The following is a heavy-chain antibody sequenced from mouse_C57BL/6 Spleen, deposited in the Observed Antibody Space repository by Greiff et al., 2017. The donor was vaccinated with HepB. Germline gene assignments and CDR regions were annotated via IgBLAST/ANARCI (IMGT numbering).Heavy chain of an antibody. J-gene: IGHJ4*01. D-gene: IGHD2-3*01. CDR1: GFNIKDYY. Sequence: EVKVEESGAELVRPGASVKLSCTASGFNIKDYYMHWVKQRPEQGLEWIGRIDPEDGDTEYAPKFQGKATMTADTSSNTAYLQLSSLTSEDTAVYYCTTEDDRPYAMDYWGQGTSVTVSS. V-gene: IGHV14-1*01. CDR2: IDPEDGDT. CDR3: TTEDDRPYAMDY.